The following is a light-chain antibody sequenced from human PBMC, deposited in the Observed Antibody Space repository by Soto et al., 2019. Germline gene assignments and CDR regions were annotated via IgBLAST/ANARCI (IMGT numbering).Light chain of an antibody. J-gene: IGKJ4*01. CDR1: QSVSSSY. CDR2: GAS. V-gene: IGKV3-20*01. CDR3: QQYGTSPPLT. Sequence: EFVLTQSPGTLSLSPGERATLSCRASQSVSSSYLAWYQQKPGQAPRLLIYGASSRATGIPDRFSGGGSETDFILTISRVEPEDFAMYYCQQYGTSPPLTFGGGTKVDIK.